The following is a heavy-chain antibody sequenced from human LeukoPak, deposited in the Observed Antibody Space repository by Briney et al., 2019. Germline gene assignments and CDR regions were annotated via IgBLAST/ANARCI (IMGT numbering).Heavy chain of an antibody. D-gene: IGHD3-22*01. CDR3: ASGPTYYYDSSGCIFFDY. V-gene: IGHV4-59*01. CDR2: IYYSGST. Sequence: SETLSLTCTVSGGSISSYYWSWIRQPPGKGLEWIGYIYYSGSTNYNPSLKSRVTISVDTSKNQFSLKLSSVTAADTAVYYCASGPTYYYDSSGCIFFDYWGQGTLVTVSS. CDR1: GGSISSYY. J-gene: IGHJ4*02.